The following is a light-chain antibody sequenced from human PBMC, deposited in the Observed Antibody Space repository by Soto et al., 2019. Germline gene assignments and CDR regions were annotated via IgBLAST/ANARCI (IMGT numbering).Light chain of an antibody. CDR3: QQYNSLPLT. CDR1: QDIRNY. J-gene: IGKJ4*01. CDR2: AAS. Sequence: DIQMTQSPSSLSASVGDRFTITCQASQDIRNYLNWYQQKPGKAPKLLIYAASNVETGGPSRFSGGGSGADFIFTISSLQPEDSATYFCQQYNSLPLTFGGGTKVDI. V-gene: IGKV1-33*01.